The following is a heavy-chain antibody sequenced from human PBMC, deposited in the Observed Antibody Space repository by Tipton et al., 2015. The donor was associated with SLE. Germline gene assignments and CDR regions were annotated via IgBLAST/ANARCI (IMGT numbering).Heavy chain of an antibody. CDR1: GYSLTSYW. CDR2: IYPGDSDT. Sequence: QSGAEVKKPGSSVKVSCKGSGYSLTSYWIGWVRQMPGKGLEWMGIIYPGDSDTRYSPSFQGQVTISADKSISTAYLQWSSLKASDTAMYYCARHLLGESYYGGCDYWGQGTLVTVSS. CDR3: ARHLLGESYYGGCDY. J-gene: IGHJ4*02. D-gene: IGHD1-26*01. V-gene: IGHV5-51*01.